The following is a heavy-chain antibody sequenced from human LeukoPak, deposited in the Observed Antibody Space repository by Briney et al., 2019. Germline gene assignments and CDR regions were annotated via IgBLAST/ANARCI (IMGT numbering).Heavy chain of an antibody. CDR3: ARVSAEHWYFDL. CDR1: GGSFSGYY. CDR2: INHSGRT. J-gene: IGHJ2*01. Sequence: PSETLSLTCAVYGGSFSGYYWSWLRQPPGKGLEWIGEINHSGRTNYNPSLKSRVTISVDTSKNQFSLKLSSVTAADTAVYYCARVSAEHWYFDLWGRGTLVTVSS. V-gene: IGHV4-34*01.